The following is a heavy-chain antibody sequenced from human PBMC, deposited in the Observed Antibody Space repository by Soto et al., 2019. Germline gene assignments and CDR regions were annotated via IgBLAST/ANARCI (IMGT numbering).Heavy chain of an antibody. D-gene: IGHD2-2*01. Sequence: QVQLQESGPTLVNPSETLSLTCTVSGGSIRSYCWTWIWQPPGEGLEWIGCICNSGTTNYNPSLKRRVANPIELQQTRSSWQRSSVTVADPAFYYPAGGGSIVVATRRLRDVWGKGSTVSASS. J-gene: IGHJ6*04. V-gene: IGHV4-59*03. CDR1: GGSIRSYC. CDR3: AGGGSIVVATRRLRDV. CDR2: ICNSGTT.